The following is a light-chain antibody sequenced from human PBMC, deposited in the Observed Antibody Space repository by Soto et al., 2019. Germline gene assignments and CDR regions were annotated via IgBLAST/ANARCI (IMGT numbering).Light chain of an antibody. V-gene: IGKV1-5*01. CDR3: QQYNSYSLT. CDR1: PSISSW. J-gene: IGKJ5*01. Sequence: GDRVTITCRASPSISSWLAWYQQKPGKAPKLLIYDASSLESGVPSRFSGSGCGTEFTLTISSLQPDDFATYYCQQYNSYSLTFGQGTRLEIK. CDR2: DAS.